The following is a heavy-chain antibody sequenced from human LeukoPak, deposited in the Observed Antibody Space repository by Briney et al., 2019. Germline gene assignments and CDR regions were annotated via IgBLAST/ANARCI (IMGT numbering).Heavy chain of an antibody. D-gene: IGHD3-22*01. V-gene: IGHV1-18*01. Sequence: ASVKVSCKASGYTFTSYGISWVRQAPGQGLEWMGWISAYNGHANYAQKLRGRVTMTTDTSTSTACMELRSLRSDDTAVYYCARAGIYYDSSGYSPFDYWRQGTLVTVSS. CDR3: ARAGIYYDSSGYSPFDY. J-gene: IGHJ4*02. CDR1: GYTFTSYG. CDR2: ISAYNGHA.